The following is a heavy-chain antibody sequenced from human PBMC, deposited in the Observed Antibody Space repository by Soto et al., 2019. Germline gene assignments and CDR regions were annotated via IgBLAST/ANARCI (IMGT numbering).Heavy chain of an antibody. D-gene: IGHD2-8*02. Sequence: QVQLVQSGAEVKKTGSSVKVSCKASGGTFSIYGFSWVRQAPGQGPEWIGGIIPILTTPNYTQKFHGRVTIVGDESTTTVYMELSSLKSEDTTVYYCATSVGIAPTGEDGMDVWGQGTSVTVSS. CDR2: IIPILTTP. V-gene: IGHV1-69*01. CDR3: ATSVGIAPTGEDGMDV. J-gene: IGHJ6*02. CDR1: GGTFSIYG.